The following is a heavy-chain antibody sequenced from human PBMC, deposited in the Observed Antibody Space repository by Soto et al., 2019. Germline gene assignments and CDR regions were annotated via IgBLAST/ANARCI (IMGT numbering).Heavy chain of an antibody. V-gene: IGHV4-59*01. CDR1: CGSISSYS. J-gene: IGHJ6*03. Sequence: PSETLSLTCTVFCGSISSYSWTWIRQPPGKGLEWIGYIYYSGSTNYNPSLKSRVTISADTSKNLFSLKLSSVTAADTAVYFCARLYGYYYYMDVWGKGTTVTVSS. D-gene: IGHD2-2*02. CDR3: ARLYGYYYYMDV. CDR2: IYYSGST.